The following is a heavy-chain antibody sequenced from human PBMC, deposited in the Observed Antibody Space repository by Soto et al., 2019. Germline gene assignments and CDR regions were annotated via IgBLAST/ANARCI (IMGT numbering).Heavy chain of an antibody. D-gene: IGHD6-6*01. CDR2: ISSHDSTI. V-gene: IGHV3-11*01. J-gene: IGHJ4*02. Sequence: QVRLVESGGGLVKPGGSLRLSCAASGFTFSDYYMSWIRQAPGKGLEWVSYISSHDSTIYYADSVKGRFTISRDNARNSLYLQMNSLRAEDTAVYYCARTQTSSSSWFDYWGQGTMVIVSS. CDR1: GFTFSDYY. CDR3: ARTQTSSSSWFDY.